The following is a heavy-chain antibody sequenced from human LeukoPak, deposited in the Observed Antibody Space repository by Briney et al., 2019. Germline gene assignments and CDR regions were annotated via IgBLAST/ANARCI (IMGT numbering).Heavy chain of an antibody. CDR2: INSNSDTV. J-gene: IGHJ3*02. D-gene: IGHD2-15*01. V-gene: IGHV3-48*04. CDR3: ATPAGYCSGGSCDDAFDI. Sequence: GGSLRLSCAASGFTFRTYGMNWVRQAPGKGLEWISYINSNSDTVHYSNSVEGRFTISRDNAKNSLYLQMNSLRAEDTAVYYCATPAGYCSGGSCDDAFDIWGQGTMVTVSS. CDR1: GFTFRTYG.